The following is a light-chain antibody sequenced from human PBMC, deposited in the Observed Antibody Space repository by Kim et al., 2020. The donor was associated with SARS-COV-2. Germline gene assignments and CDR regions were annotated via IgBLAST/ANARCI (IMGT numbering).Light chain of an antibody. J-gene: IGKJ1*01. CDR1: QSVSSN. CDR2: GAS. Sequence: SVSPGERAPLAGRDSQSVSSNLAWYQQKPGQAPRLLIYGASTRATGIPARFSGSGSGTEFTLTISSLQSEDFAVYYCQQYNNWWTFGQGTKVEIK. V-gene: IGKV3-15*01. CDR3: QQYNNWWT.